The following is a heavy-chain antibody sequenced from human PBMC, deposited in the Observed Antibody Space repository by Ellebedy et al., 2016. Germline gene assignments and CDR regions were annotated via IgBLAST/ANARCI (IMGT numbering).Heavy chain of an antibody. D-gene: IGHD3-22*01. CDR3: AAELYDTSGHCCSFDI. Sequence: ASVKVSCKAPGQTFSRYYMHWVRQAPGQGLEWLGIVNPYVGSTTYAQKLQGRVTMTRDMSTTTVYMELRSLRSEDTAVYYCAAELYDTSGHCCSFDIWGQGTMVTVSS. V-gene: IGHV1-46*04. CDR1: GQTFSRYY. J-gene: IGHJ3*02. CDR2: VNPYVGST.